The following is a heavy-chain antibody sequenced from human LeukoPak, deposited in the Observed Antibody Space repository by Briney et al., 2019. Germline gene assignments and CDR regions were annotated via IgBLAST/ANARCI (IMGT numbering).Heavy chain of an antibody. J-gene: IGHJ4*02. CDR2: IIPIFGTA. Sequence: SVKVSCKASGGTFSSYAISWVRQAPGQGLEWMGGIIPIFGTANYAQKFQGRVTITADESTSTAYMELSSLRSEDTAVYYCARTKQGYCSGGSCYAIDYWGQGTLVIVSS. CDR1: GGTFSSYA. CDR3: ARTKQGYCSGGSCYAIDY. D-gene: IGHD2-15*01. V-gene: IGHV1-69*13.